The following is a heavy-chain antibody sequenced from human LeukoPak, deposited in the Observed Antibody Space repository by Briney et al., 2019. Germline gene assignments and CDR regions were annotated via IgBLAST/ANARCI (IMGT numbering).Heavy chain of an antibody. V-gene: IGHV1-69*06. CDR3: ARTVDSSGWYGYFDL. D-gene: IGHD6-19*01. Sequence: ASVKVSCKASGGTFSSYAISWVRQAPGQGLERMGGIIPIFGTANYAQKFQGRVTITADKSTSTAYMELSSLRSEDTAVYYCARTVDSSGWYGYFDLWGRGTLVTVSS. CDR1: GGTFSSYA. CDR2: IIPIFGTA. J-gene: IGHJ2*01.